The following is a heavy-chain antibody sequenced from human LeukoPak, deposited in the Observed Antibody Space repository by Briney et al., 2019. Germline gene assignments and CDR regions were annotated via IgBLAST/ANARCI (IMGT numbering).Heavy chain of an antibody. CDR2: IYYSGST. J-gene: IGHJ5*02. Sequence: PSETLSLTCTVSGDSVTSSYWSWIRRPPEKGLEWIGYIYYSGSTDYNPSLKGRVTMSVDTSKNQFSLKLSSVTAADTAVYYCAKGSDSTGAWGQGILVTVSS. V-gene: IGHV4-59*02. CDR1: GDSVTSSY. D-gene: IGHD3-22*01. CDR3: AKGSDSTGA.